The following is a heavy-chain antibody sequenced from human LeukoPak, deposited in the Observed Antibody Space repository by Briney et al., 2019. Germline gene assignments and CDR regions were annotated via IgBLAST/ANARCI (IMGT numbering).Heavy chain of an antibody. CDR1: GGSISSSSYY. D-gene: IGHD3-16*02. J-gene: IGHJ4*02. V-gene: IGHV4-39*07. CDR2: IYYSGST. Sequence: SETLSLTCTVSGGSISSSSYYWGWIRQPPGKGLEWIGSIYYSGSTYYNPSLKSRVTISVDTSKNQFSLKLSSVTAADTAVYYCARGRSLYVWGSYRSYFDYWGQGTLVTVSS. CDR3: ARGRSLYVWGSYRSYFDY.